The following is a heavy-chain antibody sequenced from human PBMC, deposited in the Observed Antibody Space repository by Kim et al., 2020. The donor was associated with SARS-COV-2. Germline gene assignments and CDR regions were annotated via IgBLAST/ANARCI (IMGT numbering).Heavy chain of an antibody. V-gene: IGHV5-51*01. CDR2: IYPGDSDT. D-gene: IGHD1-26*01. J-gene: IGHJ6*01. CDR3: ARRGREKWQPSVMDV. Sequence: GESLKISCKGSGYNFTNHWIAWVRQMPGKGLECMGIIYPGDSDTKYSPSFKDQVTMSADKSISTAYLQWSSLEASDTAIYYCARRGREKWQPSVMDVWGQVTPVTVS. CDR1: GYNFTNHW.